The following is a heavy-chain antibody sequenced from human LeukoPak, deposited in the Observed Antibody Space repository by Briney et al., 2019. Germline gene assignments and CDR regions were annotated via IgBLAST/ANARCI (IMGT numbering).Heavy chain of an antibody. Sequence: GGSLRLSCAASGFIFSNHTMSWVRQAPGKGLEWVSNIRASGGSTYYADSVKDRFTISRDNSKNTLYLQMNSLRAEDTAVYYCAKNRGDYDPEYFQHWGQGTLVTVSS. CDR3: AKNRGDYDPEYFQH. V-gene: IGHV3-23*01. J-gene: IGHJ1*01. CDR2: IRASGGST. CDR1: GFIFSNHT. D-gene: IGHD4-17*01.